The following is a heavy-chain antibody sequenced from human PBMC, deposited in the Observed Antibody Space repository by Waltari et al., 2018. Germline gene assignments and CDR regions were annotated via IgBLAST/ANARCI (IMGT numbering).Heavy chain of an antibody. J-gene: IGHJ4*02. CDR1: GSSICSGYY. V-gene: IGHV4-38-2*02. CDR2: IYHSGYT. Sequence: QVQLQESGPGLVKPSETLPLTCAVSGSSICSGYYWGWIRQPPGKGLEWIGTIYHSGYTYYNPSLKSRVTISVDTSKNQFSLKLTSVTAADTAVYYCARDPDADSSGYYSGHWGQGTLVTVSS. D-gene: IGHD3-22*01. CDR3: ARDPDADSSGYYSGH.